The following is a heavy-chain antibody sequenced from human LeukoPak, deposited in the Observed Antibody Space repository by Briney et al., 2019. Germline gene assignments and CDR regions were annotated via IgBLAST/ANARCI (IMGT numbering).Heavy chain of an antibody. J-gene: IGHJ5*02. D-gene: IGHD3-22*01. Sequence: PSETLSLTCTVSGGSISSGGYYWSWIRQHPGKGLEWIGYIYYSGSTYYNPSLKSRVTISVDTSKNQFSLKLSSVTAADTAVYYCAREGRYDSSGYPYNWFDPWGQGTLVTVSS. CDR3: AREGRYDSSGYPYNWFDP. CDR1: GGSISSGGYY. V-gene: IGHV4-31*03. CDR2: IYYSGST.